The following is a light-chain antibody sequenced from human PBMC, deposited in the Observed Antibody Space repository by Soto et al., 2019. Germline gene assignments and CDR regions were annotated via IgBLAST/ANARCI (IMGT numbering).Light chain of an antibody. CDR1: QGISNY. V-gene: IGKV1-27*01. J-gene: IGKJ5*01. CDR3: QKYNSAPLT. Sequence: DIQMTQSPSSLSASVGDIVTINCHASQGISNYLAWYQQKPGKVPKLLIYAASTLQSGVPSRFSGSGSGTDFTLTISSLQPEDVATYYCQKYNSAPLTFGQGTRLENK. CDR2: AAS.